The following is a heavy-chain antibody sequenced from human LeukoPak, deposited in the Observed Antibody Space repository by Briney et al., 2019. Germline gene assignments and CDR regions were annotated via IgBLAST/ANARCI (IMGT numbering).Heavy chain of an antibody. CDR1: GYTFTSYG. CDR3: ARRMAVAGFSYFDY. Sequence: ASVKVSCKASGYTFTSYGISWVRQAHGQRLEGMGWISAYNGNTNYAQKLQGRVTMTTDTSTSTAYMELRSLRSDDTAVYYCARRMAVAGFSYFDYWGQGTLVTVSS. CDR2: ISAYNGNT. D-gene: IGHD6-19*01. J-gene: IGHJ4*02. V-gene: IGHV1-18*01.